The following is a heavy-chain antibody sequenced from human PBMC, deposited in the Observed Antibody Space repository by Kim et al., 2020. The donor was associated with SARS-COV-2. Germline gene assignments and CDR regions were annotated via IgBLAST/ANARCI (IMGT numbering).Heavy chain of an antibody. Sequence: YYTPSLKSRVTISVDTSKNQFSLKLSSVTAADTAVYYCARLAAAAAPFDYWGQGTLVTVSS. CDR3: ARLAAAAAPFDY. J-gene: IGHJ4*02. D-gene: IGHD6-13*01. V-gene: IGHV4-39*01.